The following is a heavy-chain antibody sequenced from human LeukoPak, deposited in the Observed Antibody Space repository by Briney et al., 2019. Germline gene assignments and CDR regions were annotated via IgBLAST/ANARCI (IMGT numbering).Heavy chain of an antibody. CDR2: INSDGINT. V-gene: IGHV3-74*01. D-gene: IGHD1-26*01. CDR1: GFTFSNYW. Sequence: GGSLRLSCAASGFTFSNYWMHWVRQAPGKGLVWVSRINSDGINTSYADSVKGRFTISRDNAKNTLNLQMNSLRAEDTAVYYCVRKSGRYPSDAFDMWGQGTMVTVSS. J-gene: IGHJ3*02. CDR3: VRKSGRYPSDAFDM.